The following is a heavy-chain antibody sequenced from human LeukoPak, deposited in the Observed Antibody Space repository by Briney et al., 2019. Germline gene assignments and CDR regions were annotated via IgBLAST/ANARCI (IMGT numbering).Heavy chain of an antibody. CDR3: ARVAVRGVIVDYYYYMDV. CDR1: GGSISSSSYY. CDR2: IYSSGST. Sequence: PSETLSLTCTVSGGSISSSSYYWGWIRQPPGKGLEWIGSIYSSGSTYYNPSLKSRVTISVDTSKNQFSLKLSSVTAADTAVYYCARVAVRGVIVDYYYYMDVWGKGTTVTVSS. J-gene: IGHJ6*03. V-gene: IGHV4-39*07. D-gene: IGHD3-10*01.